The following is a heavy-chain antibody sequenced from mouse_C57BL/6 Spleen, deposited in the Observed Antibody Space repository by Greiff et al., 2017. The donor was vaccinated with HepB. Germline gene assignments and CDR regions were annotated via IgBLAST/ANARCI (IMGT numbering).Heavy chain of an antibody. CDR1: GFSFNTYA. V-gene: IGHV10-1*01. Sequence: EVQRVESGGGLVQPKGSLKLSCAASGFSFNTYAMNWVRQAPGKGLEWVARIRSKSNNYATYYADSVKDRFTISRDDSESMLYLQMNNLKTEDTAMYYCVRHEAPYAMDYWGQGTSVTVSS. J-gene: IGHJ4*01. D-gene: IGHD3-1*01. CDR2: IRSKSNNYAT. CDR3: VRHEAPYAMDY.